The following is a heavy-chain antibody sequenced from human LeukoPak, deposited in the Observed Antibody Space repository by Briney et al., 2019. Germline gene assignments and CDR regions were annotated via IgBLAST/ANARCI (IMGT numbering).Heavy chain of an antibody. V-gene: IGHV4-4*07. CDR3: ARERGGSGSYYFDY. CDR1: GGSISSYY. J-gene: IGHJ4*02. Sequence: SETLSLTCPVSGGSISSYYWSWIRQPAGKGLEWIGRIYTSGSTNYNPSLKSRVTMSVDTSKNQFSLKLSSVTAADTAVYYCARERGGSGSYYFDYWGQGTLVTVSS. D-gene: IGHD3-10*01. CDR2: IYTSGST.